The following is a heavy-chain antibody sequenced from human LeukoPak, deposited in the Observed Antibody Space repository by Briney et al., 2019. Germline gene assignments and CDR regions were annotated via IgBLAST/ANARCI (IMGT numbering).Heavy chain of an antibody. CDR1: GFTFSSYG. Sequence: GGSLRLSCAASGFTFSSYGMHWVRQAPGKGLEWVAVIWYDGSNKYYADSVKGRFTISRDNSKNTLYLQMNSLRAEDTAVYYCARETYYDFWSGYIVGAMDYWGQGTVVTVSS. J-gene: IGHJ3*01. D-gene: IGHD3-3*01. V-gene: IGHV3-33*01. CDR2: IWYDGSNK. CDR3: ARETYYDFWSGYIVGAMDY.